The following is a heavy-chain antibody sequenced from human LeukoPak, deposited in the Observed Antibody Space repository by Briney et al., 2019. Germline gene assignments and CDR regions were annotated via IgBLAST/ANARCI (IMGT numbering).Heavy chain of an antibody. Sequence: GGSLRLSCAASGFTFSSYTMSWVRQAPGKGLEWVSAISGSGGSTYYADSVKGRFTISRDNSKNTLYLQMNSLRAEDTAVYYCAKDSGARDYFDYWGQGTLVTVSS. CDR2: ISGSGGST. D-gene: IGHD1-26*01. J-gene: IGHJ4*02. CDR1: GFTFSSYT. V-gene: IGHV3-23*01. CDR3: AKDSGARDYFDY.